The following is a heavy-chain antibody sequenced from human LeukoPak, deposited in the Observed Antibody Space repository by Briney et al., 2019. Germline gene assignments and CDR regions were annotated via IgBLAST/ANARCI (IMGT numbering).Heavy chain of an antibody. CDR1: GFTFSSYE. CDR3: ARELRWDGDY. Sequence: GGSLRLFCAASGFTFSSYEMNWVRQAPGKGLEWVSYISSSGSTIYYADSVKGRFTISRDNAKNSLYLQMNSLRAEDTAVYYCARELRWDGDYWGQGTLVTVSS. J-gene: IGHJ4*02. V-gene: IGHV3-48*03. CDR2: ISSSGSTI. D-gene: IGHD1-26*01.